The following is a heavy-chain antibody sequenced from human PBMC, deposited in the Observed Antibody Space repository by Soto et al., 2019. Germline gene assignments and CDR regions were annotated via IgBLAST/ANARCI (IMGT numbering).Heavy chain of an antibody. D-gene: IGHD3-10*01. CDR2: IYYSGST. CDR1: GGSISSGGYY. CDR3: ARMYGSGSYQFDP. Sequence: QVQLQESGPGLVKPSQTLSLTCTVSGGSISSGGYYWSWIRQHPGKGLEWIGYIYYSGSTYYNPSLHHRVTISVDPSKNQFSLKLSSVTAADTAVYYWARMYGSGSYQFDPWGQGTLVTVSS. J-gene: IGHJ5*02. V-gene: IGHV4-31*03.